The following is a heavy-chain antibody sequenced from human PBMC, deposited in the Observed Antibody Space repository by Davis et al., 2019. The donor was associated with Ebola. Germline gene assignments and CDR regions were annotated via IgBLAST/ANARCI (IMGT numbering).Heavy chain of an antibody. CDR3: ARGRLGGGGRGLFFDY. Sequence: PSETLSLTCTVSGGSISSYYWSWIRQPPGKGLEWIAYFYYSGSTNYNPSLKSRVTISVDTSKNQFSLKLSSVTAADTAVYYCARGRLGGGGRGLFFDYWGQGFLVTVSS. CDR1: GGSISSYY. D-gene: IGHD7-27*01. V-gene: IGHV4-59*01. J-gene: IGHJ4*02. CDR2: FYYSGST.